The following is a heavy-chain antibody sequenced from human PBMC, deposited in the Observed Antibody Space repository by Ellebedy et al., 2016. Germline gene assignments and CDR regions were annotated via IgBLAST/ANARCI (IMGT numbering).Heavy chain of an antibody. J-gene: IGHJ3*02. CDR2: IWNDGSKK. Sequence: GESLKISXAASGFTFSSNGMHWVRQAPGKGLEWVAVIWNDGSKKYYADSVKGRFTISRDNSKNTLYLQMNSLITEDTAVYYCARDHDETGDIWGQGTQVTVSS. D-gene: IGHD3-16*01. V-gene: IGHV3-33*01. CDR3: ARDHDETGDI. CDR1: GFTFSSNG.